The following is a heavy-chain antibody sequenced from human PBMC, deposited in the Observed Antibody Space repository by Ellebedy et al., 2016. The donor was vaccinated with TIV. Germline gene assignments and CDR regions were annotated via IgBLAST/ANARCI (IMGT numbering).Heavy chain of an antibody. CDR1: GYTVSRNA. CDR2: IAAGSDNT. J-gene: IGHJ6*03. D-gene: IGHD4-23*01. V-gene: IGHV1-3*01. Sequence: ASVKVSCKASGYTVSRNAMHWARQAPGQRLEWMGWIAAGSDNTKYSQKFQGRVTMTRDTSTNTAYMDLKSLRSEDTAVYYCARDSATVLTSRDYFYYYMDVWGKGTTVTVSS. CDR3: ARDSATVLTSRDYFYYYMDV.